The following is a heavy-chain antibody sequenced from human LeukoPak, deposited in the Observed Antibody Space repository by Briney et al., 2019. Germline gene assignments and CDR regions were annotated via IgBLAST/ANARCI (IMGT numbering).Heavy chain of an antibody. Sequence: SVKVSCKASGGTFSSYAISWVRQAPGQGLEWMGGIIPIFGTANYAQKFQGRVTITADKSTSTAYMELSSLRSEDTAVYYCARDYNYYGSGSYYYWGQGTLVTVSS. CDR2: IIPIFGTA. CDR3: ARDYNYYGSGSYYY. CDR1: GGTFSSYA. J-gene: IGHJ4*02. D-gene: IGHD3-10*01. V-gene: IGHV1-69*06.